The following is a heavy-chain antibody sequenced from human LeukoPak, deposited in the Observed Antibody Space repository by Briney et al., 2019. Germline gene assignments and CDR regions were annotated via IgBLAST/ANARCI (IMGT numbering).Heavy chain of an antibody. CDR2: IYFSRST. J-gene: IGHJ4*02. Sequence: KPSESLSLTCTIHVGSIINYYWSWVRQPPGKGLEWIGYIYFSRSTKYNASLKSRVTISVDTSKNQFSLRLSSVTAADTAVYYCARPEHYFQYWGQGALVTVSS. V-gene: IGHV4-59*08. CDR1: VGSIINYY. CDR3: ARPEHYFQY.